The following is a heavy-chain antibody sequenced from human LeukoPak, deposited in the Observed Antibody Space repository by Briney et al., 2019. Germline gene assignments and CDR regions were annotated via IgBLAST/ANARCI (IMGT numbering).Heavy chain of an antibody. D-gene: IGHD4-17*01. Sequence: ASVTVSCKASGYTFTSYDINWVRQATGQGLEWMGWMNPNSGNTGYAQKFQGRVTMTRNTSISTAYMELSSLRPEDTAVYYCARVGYDYGDSPDYWGQGTLVTVSS. CDR3: ARVGYDYGDSPDY. V-gene: IGHV1-8*01. CDR1: GYTFTSYD. J-gene: IGHJ4*02. CDR2: MNPNSGNT.